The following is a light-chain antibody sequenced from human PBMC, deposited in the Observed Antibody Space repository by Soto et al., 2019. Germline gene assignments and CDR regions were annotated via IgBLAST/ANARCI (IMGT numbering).Light chain of an antibody. J-gene: IGLJ3*02. CDR3: SSYSTSSLWV. CDR2: EVS. Sequence: QSALTQPASVSGSPGQSITISCTGTNSDVGGYDYVSWYQQHPGKAPKFMIYEVSNRPSGVSNRFSGSKSGNTASLTISGLQAEDEAHYYCSSYSTSSLWVFGGGTKLTVL. CDR1: NSDVGGYDY. V-gene: IGLV2-14*03.